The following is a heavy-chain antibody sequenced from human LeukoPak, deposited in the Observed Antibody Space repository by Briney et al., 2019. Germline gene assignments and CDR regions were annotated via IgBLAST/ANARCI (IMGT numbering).Heavy chain of an antibody. CDR3: ARARGYSYGYFDY. CDR2: ISSSGSTI. V-gene: IGHV3-11*01. Sequence: PGGSLRLACAASGFTFSDYYMSWVRQAPGKGLEWVSYISSSGSTIYYADSVKGRFTISRDNAKNSLYLQMNSLRAEDTAVYYCARARGYSYGYFDYWGQGTLVTVSS. CDR1: GFTFSDYY. D-gene: IGHD5-18*01. J-gene: IGHJ4*02.